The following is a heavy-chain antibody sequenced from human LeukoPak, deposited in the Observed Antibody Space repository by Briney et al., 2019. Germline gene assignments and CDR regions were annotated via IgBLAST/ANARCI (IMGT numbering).Heavy chain of an antibody. J-gene: IGHJ4*02. Sequence: PSETLSLTCTVSGGSVSSGSYYWSWIRQPPGKGLEWIGYIYYSGSTNYNPPLKSRVTISVDTSKNQFSLKLSSVTAADTAVYYCARDSPSYYPELGDYWGQGTLVTVSS. CDR3: ARDSPSYYPELGDY. V-gene: IGHV4-61*01. CDR2: IYYSGST. D-gene: IGHD1-26*01. CDR1: GGSVSSGSYY.